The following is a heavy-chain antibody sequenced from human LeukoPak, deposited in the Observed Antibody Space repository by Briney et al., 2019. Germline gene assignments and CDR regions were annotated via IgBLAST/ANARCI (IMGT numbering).Heavy chain of an antibody. CDR1: GFTFRTYE. D-gene: IGHD2-15*01. V-gene: IGHV3-48*03. Sequence: GGSLRLSCSASGFTFRTYEMNWVRQAPGKGLEWVSYISSSGSTIYYADSVRGRFTISRDNAKNSLYLQMNSLRAEDTAVYYCARVYCSGGSCYYGGAFDIWGQGTMVTVSS. CDR3: ARVYCSGGSCYYGGAFDI. J-gene: IGHJ3*02. CDR2: ISSSGSTI.